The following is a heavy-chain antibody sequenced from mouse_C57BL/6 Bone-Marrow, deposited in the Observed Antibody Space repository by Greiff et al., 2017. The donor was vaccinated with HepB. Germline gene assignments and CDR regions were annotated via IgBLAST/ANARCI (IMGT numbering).Heavy chain of an antibody. D-gene: IGHD3-1*01. CDR1: GYAFSSSW. Sequence: VQLQQSGPELVKPGASVKISCKASGYAFSSSWMNWVKQRPGKGLEWIGRIYPGDGDTNYNEKFKGKATLTADKSSSTAYMQLSSLTSEDSAVYYCSGGWGLPWCAYGGQGTVVTVSA. V-gene: IGHV1-82*01. CDR2: IYPGDGDT. J-gene: IGHJ3*01. CDR3: SGGWGLPWCAY.